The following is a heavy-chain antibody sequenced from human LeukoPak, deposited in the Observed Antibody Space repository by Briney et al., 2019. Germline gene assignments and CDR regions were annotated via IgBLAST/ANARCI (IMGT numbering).Heavy chain of an antibody. D-gene: IGHD6-13*01. CDR2: IYTSGST. Sequence: KSSETLSLTCTVSGGSISSGSYYWSWIRQPAGKGLEWIGRIYTSGSTNYNPSLKSRVTISVDTSKNQFSLKLSSVTAADTAVYYCARDGSSWYNWFDPWGQGTLVTVSS. V-gene: IGHV4-61*02. CDR3: ARDGSSWYNWFDP. J-gene: IGHJ5*02. CDR1: GGSISSGSYY.